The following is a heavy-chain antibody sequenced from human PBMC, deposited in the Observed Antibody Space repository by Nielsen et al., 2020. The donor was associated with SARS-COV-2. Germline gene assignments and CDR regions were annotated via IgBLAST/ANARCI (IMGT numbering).Heavy chain of an antibody. CDR1: GFTFRSHT. J-gene: IGHJ6*01. CDR2: ISWNSGSI. V-gene: IGHV3-9*01. Sequence: SLKISCAASGFTFRSHTMTWVRQAPGKGLEWVSGISWNSGSIGYADSVKGRFTISRDNAKNSLYLQMNSLHQGPIGLPPGTLLQEHLWG. CDR3: TLLQEHL.